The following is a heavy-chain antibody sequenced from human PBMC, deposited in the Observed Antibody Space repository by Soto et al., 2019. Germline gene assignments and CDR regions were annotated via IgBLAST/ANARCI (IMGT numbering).Heavy chain of an antibody. CDR2: ISSSSSYI. D-gene: IGHD6-13*01. CDR3: ALKGYSSSPGSFDP. V-gene: IGHV3-21*01. J-gene: IGHJ5*02. CDR1: GFTFISYS. Sequence: GSLRLSCAASGFTFISYSINLVRHSPGKWLEWVSSISSSSSYIYYADSVKGRFTISRDNAKNSLYLQMNSLRAEDTAVYYCALKGYSSSPGSFDPWGQGTLVTVSS.